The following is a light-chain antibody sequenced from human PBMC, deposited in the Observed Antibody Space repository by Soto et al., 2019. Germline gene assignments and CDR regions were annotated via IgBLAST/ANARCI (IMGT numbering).Light chain of an antibody. CDR1: QTISSW. V-gene: IGKV1-5*03. Sequence: DIQMTQSPSTLSGSVGDRVTITCRASQTISSWLAWYQQKPGKAPKLLIYKASTLKSGVPSRFSGSGSGTEFTLTISSLQPDDFATYYCQQDLRPPLTFGPGTKVDI. CDR3: QQDLRPPLT. CDR2: KAS. J-gene: IGKJ3*01.